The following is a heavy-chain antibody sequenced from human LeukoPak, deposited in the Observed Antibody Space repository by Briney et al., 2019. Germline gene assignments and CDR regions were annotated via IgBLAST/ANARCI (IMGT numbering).Heavy chain of an antibody. CDR3: AKGGGSYRAAFDI. V-gene: IGHV3-23*01. CDR1: GFTFSSYG. Sequence: GGSLRLSCAASGFTFSSYGMSWVRQAPGKGLEWVSAISGSGGSTYYADSVKGRFTISRDNSKNTLYLQMNSLRAEDTAVYYCAKGGGSYRAAFDIWGQGTMVTVPS. CDR2: ISGSGGST. J-gene: IGHJ3*02. D-gene: IGHD1-26*01.